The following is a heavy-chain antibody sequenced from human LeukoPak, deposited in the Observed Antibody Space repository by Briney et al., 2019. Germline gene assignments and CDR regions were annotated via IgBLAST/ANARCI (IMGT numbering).Heavy chain of an antibody. CDR2: IWYDGSNK. V-gene: IGHV3-33*01. CDR1: GFTFSSYG. CDR3: ARERIAAAGTRVDP. J-gene: IGHJ5*02. Sequence: GGSLRLSCAASGFTFSSYGMHWVRQAPGKGLEWVAVIWYDGSNKYYADSVKGRFTISRDNPKNTLYLQMNSLRAEDTAVYYCARERIAAAGTRVDPWGQGTLVTVSS. D-gene: IGHD6-13*01.